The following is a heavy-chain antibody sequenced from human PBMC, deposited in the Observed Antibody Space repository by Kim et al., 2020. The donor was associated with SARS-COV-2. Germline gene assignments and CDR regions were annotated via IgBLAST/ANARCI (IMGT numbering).Heavy chain of an antibody. D-gene: IGHD2-8*01. Sequence: SETLSLTCTVSGGSISTYYWSWIRQPPGKGLEWIGHIYYSGSTNYNPSLKSRVTISVDTSKNQFSLKLSSVTAADKAVYYCARYCTNGVCYKGGYWYFDLWGRGTLVTVSS. CDR3: ARYCTNGVCYKGGYWYFDL. CDR1: GGSISTYY. V-gene: IGHV4-59*13. J-gene: IGHJ2*01. CDR2: IYYSGST.